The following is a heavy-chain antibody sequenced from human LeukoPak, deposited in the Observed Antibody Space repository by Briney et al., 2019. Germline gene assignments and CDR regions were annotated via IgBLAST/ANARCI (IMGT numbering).Heavy chain of an antibody. V-gene: IGHV3-23*01. CDR3: ARERVTTTAFDY. D-gene: IGHD1-1*01. Sequence: GGSLRLSCVTSPGYRFSSHWMNWVRQAPGKGLEWVSLISGSGSNTYYADSVKGRFTISRDNSKNTLYLQMNSLRADDTALYYCARERVTTTAFDYWGQGTLVTVSS. J-gene: IGHJ4*02. CDR1: PGYRFSSHW. CDR2: ISGSGSNT.